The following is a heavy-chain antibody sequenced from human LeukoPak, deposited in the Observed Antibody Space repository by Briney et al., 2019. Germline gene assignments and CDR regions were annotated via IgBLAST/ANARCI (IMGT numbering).Heavy chain of an antibody. J-gene: IGHJ4*02. D-gene: IGHD3-9*01. CDR3: ARDPLRYLRVGHYDY. CDR1: GFTFSNSA. CDR2: IDYDSSHI. Sequence: KTGGSLRLSCAASGFTFSNSAMNWVRQVPGKGLEWVSPIDYDSSHIYYAASVRGRFTISRDNARNSVYLQMNSLRVEDTAVYYCARDPLRYLRVGHYDYWGQGTLVAVSS. V-gene: IGHV3-21*01.